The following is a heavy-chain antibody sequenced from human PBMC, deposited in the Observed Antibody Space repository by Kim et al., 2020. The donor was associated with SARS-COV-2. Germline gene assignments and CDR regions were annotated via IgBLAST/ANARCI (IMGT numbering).Heavy chain of an antibody. V-gene: IGHV3-33*01. Sequence: GGSLRLSCVASGMTFSVHGMHWVRQAPGKGLQWPAVIWYDGSKKYEADSVKGRFTISRDNSKNTVYLQMNSLTVEDTAEYFCARDGGGPAYWFFNLWGRGTQVSVSS. CDR2: IWYDGSKK. D-gene: IGHD2-15*01. J-gene: IGHJ2*01. CDR1: GMTFSVHG. CDR3: ARDGGGPAYWFFNL.